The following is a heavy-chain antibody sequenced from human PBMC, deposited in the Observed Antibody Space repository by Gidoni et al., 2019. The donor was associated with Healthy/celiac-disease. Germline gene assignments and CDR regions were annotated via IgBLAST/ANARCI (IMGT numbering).Heavy chain of an antibody. V-gene: IGHV3-30*18. CDR2: ISYDGSNK. CDR1: GFTFSSYG. J-gene: IGHJ3*02. D-gene: IGHD4-17*01. Sequence: QVQLVESGGGVVQPGRSLRLSCAASGFTFSSYGMHWVRQAPGKGLEWVAVISYDGSNKYYADSVKGRFTISRDNSKNTLYLQMNSLRAEDTAVYYCAKDLAPYGDYVFVAFDIWGQGTMVTVSS. CDR3: AKDLAPYGDYVFVAFDI.